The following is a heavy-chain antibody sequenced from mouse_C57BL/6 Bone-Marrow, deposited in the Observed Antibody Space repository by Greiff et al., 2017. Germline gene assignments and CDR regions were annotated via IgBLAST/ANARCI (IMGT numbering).Heavy chain of an antibody. CDR1: GYTFTSYD. CDR2: IYPRDGST. D-gene: IGHD2-4*01. Sequence: VKLQESGPELVKPGASVKLSCKASGYTFTSYDINWVKQRPGQGLEWIGWIYPRDGSTKYNEKFKGKATLTVDTSSSTAYMELHSLTSEDSAVYFCAMGDYDTWFAYWGQGTLVTVSA. V-gene: IGHV1-85*01. CDR3: AMGDYDTWFAY. J-gene: IGHJ3*01.